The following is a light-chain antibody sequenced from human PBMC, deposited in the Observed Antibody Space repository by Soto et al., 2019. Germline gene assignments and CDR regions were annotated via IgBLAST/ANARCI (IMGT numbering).Light chain of an antibody. CDR2: EVS. J-gene: IGLJ2*01. V-gene: IGLV2-8*01. CDR3: SSYAGSNNPQVV. CDR1: SSDVGGYNY. Sequence: QSALTQPPSASGSPGQSVTISCTGTSSDVGGYNYVSWYQQHPGKAPKLMISEVSKRPSGVPDRFSGSKSGNTASVTVSGIQAEEDADYYCSSYAGSNNPQVVFGGGTKVTVL.